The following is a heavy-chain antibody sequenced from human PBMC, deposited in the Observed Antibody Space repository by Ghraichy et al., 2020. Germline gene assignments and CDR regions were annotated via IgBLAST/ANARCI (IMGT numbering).Heavy chain of an antibody. D-gene: IGHD3-22*01. J-gene: IGHJ4*02. Sequence: VKVSCKASGYTFTSYYMHWVRQAPGQGLEWMGIINPSGGRTSYAQKFQGRVSMTRDTSTNTVYMELSSLRSEDTAVYHCARGFSRFESSGCDYWGQGTLVTVSS. V-gene: IGHV1-46*01. CDR1: GYTFTSYY. CDR3: ARGFSRFESSGCDY. CDR2: INPSGGRT.